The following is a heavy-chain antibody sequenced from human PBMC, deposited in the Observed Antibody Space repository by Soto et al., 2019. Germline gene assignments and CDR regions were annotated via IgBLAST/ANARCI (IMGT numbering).Heavy chain of an antibody. CDR1: GFNFAPNYW. J-gene: IGHJ4*02. V-gene: IGHV5-51*01. CDR2: IDPRDSNT. D-gene: IGHD5-12*01. CDR3: TRRHQVGVATADDFDY. Sequence: GESLKISCKGSGFNFAPNYWIAWARQMPGKGLEWVGIIDPRDSNTLYSPSFQGQVTISVDNSITTTYLQWSSLKASDTAIYYRTRRHQVGVATADDFDYWGQGTLVTVSS.